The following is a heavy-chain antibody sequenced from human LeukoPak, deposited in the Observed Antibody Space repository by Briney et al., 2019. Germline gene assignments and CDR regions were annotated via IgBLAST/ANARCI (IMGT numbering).Heavy chain of an antibody. J-gene: IGHJ4*02. V-gene: IGHV3-23*01. CDR2: ISDSGGRT. CDR3: AKRGVVIRVILVGFHKEAYYFDS. CDR1: GITLSNYG. D-gene: IGHD3-22*01. Sequence: PGGSLRLSCAVSGITLSNYGMSWVRQAPGKGLEWVAGISDSGGRTNYADSVKGRFTISRDNPKNTIYLQMSSLRAEDTAVYFCAKRGVVIRVILVGFHKEAYYFDSWGQGALVTVPS.